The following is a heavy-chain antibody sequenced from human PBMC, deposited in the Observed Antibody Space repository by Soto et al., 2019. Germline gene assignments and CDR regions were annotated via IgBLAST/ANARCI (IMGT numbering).Heavy chain of an antibody. CDR3: ARVNSDYYGMDV. CDR1: GGSISSYY. CDR2: IYYSENT. J-gene: IGHJ6*02. Sequence: KASETLSLTCTVSGGSISSYYWSWIRQPPGKGLEWVGYIYYSENTSYNPSLKSRVSISVDMSKNQFSLKLSSVTAADTAVYYCARVNSDYYGMDVWGQGTTVTVSS. D-gene: IGHD1-7*01. V-gene: IGHV4-59*01.